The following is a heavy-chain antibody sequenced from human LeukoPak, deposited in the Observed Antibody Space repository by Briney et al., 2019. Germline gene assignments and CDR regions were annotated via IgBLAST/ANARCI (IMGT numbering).Heavy chain of an antibody. V-gene: IGHV3-21*01. CDR2: IVTIGKYN. CDR3: GRGRSITLLRGVAMNDEFDI. Sequence: GESLRLSCSASGFTFSNYCMNWVRQAPGKGLQRVSFIVTIGKYNYYGDSVNGRFTISRANAKNLGFLKMKGMRDEDTAVYYSGRGRSITLLRGVAMNDEFDIWGQGATVAVSS. J-gene: IGHJ3*02. CDR1: GFTFSNYC. D-gene: IGHD3-10*01.